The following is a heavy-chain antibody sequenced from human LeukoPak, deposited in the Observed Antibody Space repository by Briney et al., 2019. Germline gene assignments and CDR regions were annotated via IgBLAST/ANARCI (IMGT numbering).Heavy chain of an antibody. CDR1: GGSFSGYY. J-gene: IGHJ4*02. Sequence: SETLSLTCAVYGGSFSGYYWSWIRQPPGKGLEWIGEINHSGSTNYNPSLKSRVTISVDTSKNQFSLKLSSVTAADTAVYYCASPPSYSYGYYYWGQGTLVTVSS. V-gene: IGHV4-34*01. CDR3: ASPPSYSYGYYY. D-gene: IGHD5-18*01. CDR2: INHSGST.